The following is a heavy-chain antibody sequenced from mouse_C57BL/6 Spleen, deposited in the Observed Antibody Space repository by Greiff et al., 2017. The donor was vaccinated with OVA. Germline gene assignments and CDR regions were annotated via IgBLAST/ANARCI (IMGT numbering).Heavy chain of an antibody. CDR1: GYTFTSYW. V-gene: IGHV1-69*01. Sequence: QVQLQQPGAELVMPGASVKLSCKGSGYTFTSYWMHWVKQRPGQGLEWIGEIDPSDSYTNYNQKFKGKSTLTVDKSSSTAYMQLSSLTSEDSAVYYCAPTVVAGAMDYWGQGTSVTVSS. D-gene: IGHD1-1*01. J-gene: IGHJ4*01. CDR2: IDPSDSYT. CDR3: APTVVAGAMDY.